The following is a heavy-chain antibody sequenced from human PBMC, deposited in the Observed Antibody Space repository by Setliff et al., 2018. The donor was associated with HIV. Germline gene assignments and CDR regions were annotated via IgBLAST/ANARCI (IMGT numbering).Heavy chain of an antibody. D-gene: IGHD3-10*01. Sequence: GESLKIACQGSGFNFRTSWNGCVRQMHGKGLEWMGIIYPDDSETRYSPSFQDQVTMSADKPITTAYLQWTSLKASDTAMYYCVRRVGGRGYDFDYWGQGTPVTVSS. CDR1: GFNFRTSW. CDR3: VRRVGGRGYDFDY. J-gene: IGHJ4*02. CDR2: IYPDDSET. V-gene: IGHV5-51*01.